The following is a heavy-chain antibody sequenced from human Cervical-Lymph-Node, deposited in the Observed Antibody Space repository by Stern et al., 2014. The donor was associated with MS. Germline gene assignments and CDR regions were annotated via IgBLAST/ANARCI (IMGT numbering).Heavy chain of an antibody. Sequence: QVQLVESGPGLVKPSETLSVTCSVSGGSVRNSNYYWAWIRQPPGKGLEWIGSVTHSGHTFNSPSLQSRVTMSVETSQNRASRGLLSVTAADTAVYFCARDLSSVMDVWGQGTTVTVSS. J-gene: IGHJ6*02. D-gene: IGHD6-6*01. CDR2: VTHSGHT. CDR3: ARDLSSVMDV. V-gene: IGHV4-39*01. CDR1: GGSVRNSNYY.